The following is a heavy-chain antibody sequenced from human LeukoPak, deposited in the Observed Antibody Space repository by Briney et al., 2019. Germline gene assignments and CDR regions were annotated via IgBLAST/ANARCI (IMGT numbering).Heavy chain of an antibody. J-gene: IGHJ5*02. D-gene: IGHD6-13*01. CDR1: GYTFTSYG. V-gene: IGHV1-18*01. Sequence: ASVKVSCKASGYTFTSYGISWVRQAPGQGLEWMGWISAYNGNTNYAQKLQGRVTMTTDTSTSTAYMELRSLRSDDTAVYYCARVRWVQQLVRYWFDPWGQGTLVTVSS. CDR3: ARVRWVQQLVRYWFDP. CDR2: ISAYNGNT.